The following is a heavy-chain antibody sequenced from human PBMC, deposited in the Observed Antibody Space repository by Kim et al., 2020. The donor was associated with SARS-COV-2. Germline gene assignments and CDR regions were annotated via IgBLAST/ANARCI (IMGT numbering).Heavy chain of an antibody. Sequence: SETLSLTCTVSGGSISSYYWSWIRQPPGPGLEWIGYIYYSGSTNYNPSLKSRVTIAVATSKNQFSLTLSSVTAADTAVYYCSRDGAVAATNFGYWGQGTRVTVSS. CDR3: SRDGAVAATNFGY. CDR1: GGSISSYY. CDR2: IYYSGST. D-gene: IGHD6-19*01. V-gene: IGHV4-59*01. J-gene: IGHJ4*02.